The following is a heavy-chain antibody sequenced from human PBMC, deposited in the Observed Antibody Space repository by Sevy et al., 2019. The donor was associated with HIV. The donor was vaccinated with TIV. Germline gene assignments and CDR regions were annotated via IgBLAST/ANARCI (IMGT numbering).Heavy chain of an antibody. J-gene: IGHJ4*02. Sequence: GGSLRLSCAASGFTFSSYAMSWVRQAPGKGLEWVSAISGSGGSTYYADSVKGRFTISRDNSKNTLYLQMNSLRAEDTAIYYCAKGTVAATPHFLDYWGQGTLVTVSS. D-gene: IGHD2-15*01. V-gene: IGHV3-23*01. CDR3: AKGTVAATPHFLDY. CDR2: ISGSGGST. CDR1: GFTFSSYA.